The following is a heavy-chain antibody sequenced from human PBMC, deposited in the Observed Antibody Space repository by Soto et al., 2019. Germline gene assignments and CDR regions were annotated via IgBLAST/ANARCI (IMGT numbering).Heavy chain of an antibody. J-gene: IGHJ4*02. CDR3: ARHPMPGYSSGWHTTGY. V-gene: IGHV5-10-1*01. CDR2: IDPSDSYT. CDR1: GYSFTSYW. Sequence: PGESLKISCKGSGYSFTSYWISWVRQMPGKGLEWMGRIDPSDSYTNYSPSFQGHVTISADKSISTACLQWSSLKASDTAMYYCARHPMPGYSSGWHTTGYWDQGTLVTVSS. D-gene: IGHD6-19*01.